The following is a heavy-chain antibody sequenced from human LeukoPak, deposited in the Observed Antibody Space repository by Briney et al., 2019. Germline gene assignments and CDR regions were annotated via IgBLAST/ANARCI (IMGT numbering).Heavy chain of an antibody. D-gene: IGHD6-13*01. V-gene: IGHV1-24*01. CDR1: GYTLTELS. J-gene: IGHJ1*01. Sequence: GASVKVSCKVSGYTLTELSMHWVRQAPGKGLEWMGRFDPEDGETIYAQKFQGRVTMTEDTSTNTAYMELSSLRSEDTAVYYCATQQLVRCVLRFQHWGQGTLVTVSS. CDR3: ATQQLVRCVLRFQH. CDR2: FDPEDGET.